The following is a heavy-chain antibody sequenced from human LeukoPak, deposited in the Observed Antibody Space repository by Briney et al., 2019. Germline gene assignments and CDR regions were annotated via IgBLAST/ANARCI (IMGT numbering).Heavy chain of an antibody. Sequence: GGSLRLSCAASGFTVSINYMSWVRQAPGKGLEWVSVIYSGGSTYYADSVKGRFTISRDNSKNTLYLQMNSLRAEDTAVYYCARDRGYCSGGSCSPRYWGQGTLVTVSS. CDR1: GFTVSINY. J-gene: IGHJ4*02. CDR2: IYSGGST. CDR3: ARDRGYCSGGSCSPRY. D-gene: IGHD2-15*01. V-gene: IGHV3-66*01.